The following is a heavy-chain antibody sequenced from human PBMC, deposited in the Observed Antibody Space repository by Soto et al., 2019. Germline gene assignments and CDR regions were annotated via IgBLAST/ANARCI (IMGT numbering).Heavy chain of an antibody. V-gene: IGHV3-23*01. J-gene: IGHJ4*02. CDR3: AKQGTDEWFLFDY. CDR2: ISGSGGST. Sequence: SLRLSCAASGFTFSSYAMSWVRQAPGKGLEWVSAISGSGGSTYYADSVKGRFTISRDNSKNTLYLQMNSLRAEDTAVYYCAKQGTDEWFLFDYWGQGTLVTVSS. D-gene: IGHD3-3*01. CDR1: GFTFSSYA.